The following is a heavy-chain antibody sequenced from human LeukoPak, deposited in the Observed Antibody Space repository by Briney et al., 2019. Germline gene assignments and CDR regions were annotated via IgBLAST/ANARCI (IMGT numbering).Heavy chain of an antibody. CDR1: GFTFRNYV. V-gene: IGHV3-23*01. D-gene: IGHD2-15*01. Sequence: GGSLRLSCAASGFTFRNYVMSWVRQAPGKGLAWVSGLNEDGGYTYYADSVKGRFTISRDNSENTLYLQMSSLRAEDTAIYYCCAGDTPSGGSCSLFDSWGQGTLVSVSS. CDR2: LNEDGGYT. CDR3: CAGDTPSGGSCSLFDS. J-gene: IGHJ4*02.